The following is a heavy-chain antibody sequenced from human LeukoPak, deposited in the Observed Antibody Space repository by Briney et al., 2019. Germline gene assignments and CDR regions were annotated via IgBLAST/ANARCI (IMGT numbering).Heavy chain of an antibody. CDR2: IYYSGST. Sequence: SETLSLTCTVSGGSMRSYYWSWIRQPPGKGLEWIGYIYYSGSTIYNPSLKSRVTISLDTSKNQFSLKLSSVTAADTAVYYCARDPYVEMATIQTPNPEPNYYYYGMDVWGQGTTVTVSS. D-gene: IGHD5-24*01. V-gene: IGHV4-59*12. J-gene: IGHJ6*02. CDR1: GGSMRSYY. CDR3: ARDPYVEMATIQTPNPEPNYYYYGMDV.